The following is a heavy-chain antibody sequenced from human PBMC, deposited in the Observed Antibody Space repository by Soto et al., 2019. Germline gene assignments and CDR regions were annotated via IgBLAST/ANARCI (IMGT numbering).Heavy chain of an antibody. D-gene: IGHD1-1*01. V-gene: IGHV3-21*06. J-gene: IGHJ4*02. Sequence: EVQLVESGGGLVNPVGSLRLSCAASGFTFSAYSMNWVRQAPGKGLEWVSLISESSSKIYYADSVKGRFTSARDDAKNSLTLQMNSLRAEDTAIYYCARDGTDWKPFDYWGQGTLVTVSS. CDR1: GFTFSAYS. CDR3: ARDGTDWKPFDY. CDR2: ISESSSKI.